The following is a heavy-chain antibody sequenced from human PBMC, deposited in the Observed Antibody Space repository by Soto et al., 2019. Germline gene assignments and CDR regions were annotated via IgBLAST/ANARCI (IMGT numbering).Heavy chain of an antibody. CDR2: ISGSGDST. Sequence: EVQLLESGGGLVQPGGSLSLSCEASGFTFSGYPLSWVGKAPGKGLEWVSVISGSGDSTYYADSVRGRFTISRDNSKNTLYLQMNSLRAEDTAVYYCAKDRDGAAAGPTKFYGMDVWGQGTTVTVSS. CDR1: GFTFSGYP. D-gene: IGHD6-13*01. J-gene: IGHJ6*02. V-gene: IGHV3-23*01. CDR3: AKDRDGAAAGPTKFYGMDV.